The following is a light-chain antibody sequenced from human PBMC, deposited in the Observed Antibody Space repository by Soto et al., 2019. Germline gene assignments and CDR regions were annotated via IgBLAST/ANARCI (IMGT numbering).Light chain of an antibody. J-gene: IGKJ4*02. CDR1: QGIRHQ. CDR3: HRYNAYPLM. Sequence: DIPVTQSPSSLSASVGDRVTITCQTSQGIRHQLAWFQLKPGKDPKYLIYAASSLQSGVPSRFSGSGSERDFTLTLSSLQPEDCATYYCHRYNAYPLMVGGGTKVEI. V-gene: IGKV1-16*01. CDR2: AAS.